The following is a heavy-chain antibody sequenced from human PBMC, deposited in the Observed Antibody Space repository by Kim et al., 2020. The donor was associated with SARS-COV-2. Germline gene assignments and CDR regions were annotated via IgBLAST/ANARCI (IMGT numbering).Heavy chain of an antibody. CDR3: ARYYNCDFDY. CDR2: YH. Sequence: YHNYAVSVKSRITINPDQSKNQFSLQLNAVTPEDTAVYYCARYYNCDFDYWGQGTLVTVSS. D-gene: IGHD1-26*01. V-gene: IGHV6-1*01. J-gene: IGHJ4*02.